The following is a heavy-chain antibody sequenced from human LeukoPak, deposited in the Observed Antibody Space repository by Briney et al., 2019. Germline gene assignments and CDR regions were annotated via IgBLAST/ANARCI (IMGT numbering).Heavy chain of an antibody. J-gene: IGHJ4*02. CDR3: ARDRRVATGGGCVY. Sequence: ASVKVSCKASGYTFTGYYMRWVRQAPGQGLEWMGWINPNSGGTNYAQKFQGRVTMTRDTSISTAYMELSRLRSDDTAVYYCARDRRVATGGGCVYWGQGTLVTVSS. V-gene: IGHV1-2*02. D-gene: IGHD5-12*01. CDR1: GYTFTGYY. CDR2: INPNSGGT.